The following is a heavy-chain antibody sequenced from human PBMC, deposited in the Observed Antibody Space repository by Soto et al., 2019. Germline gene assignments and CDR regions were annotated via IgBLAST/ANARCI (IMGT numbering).Heavy chain of an antibody. CDR2: IKQDGSET. CDR1: GFTFSTYW. J-gene: IGHJ3*01. V-gene: IGHV3-7*05. D-gene: IGHD6-6*01. Sequence: EVQLVESGGGLVQPGGSLRLSCAASGFTFSTYWMTWVRQVPGKGLEWVAHIKQDGSETNYVDSVKGRFTISRDNAINSLYLPKYGLRVEDAAVYYCATDLSPKYGTYWVDAFDFWGQGTVVTVSS. CDR3: ATDLSPKYGTYWVDAFDF.